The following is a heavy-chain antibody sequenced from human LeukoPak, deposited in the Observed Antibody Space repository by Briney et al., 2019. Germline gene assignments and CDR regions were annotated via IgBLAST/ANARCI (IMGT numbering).Heavy chain of an antibody. D-gene: IGHD6-13*01. CDR3: ATGHGQKLVLMMGYYYYMDV. CDR1: GGTFSSYA. V-gene: IGHV1-69*05. J-gene: IGHJ6*03. Sequence: ASVKVSCKASGGTFSSYAISWVRQAPGQGLEWMGGIIPIFGTANYAQKFQGRVTMTTDESTSTAYMELSSLRSEDTAVYYCATGHGQKLVLMMGYYYYMDVWGKGTTVTVSS. CDR2: IIPIFGTA.